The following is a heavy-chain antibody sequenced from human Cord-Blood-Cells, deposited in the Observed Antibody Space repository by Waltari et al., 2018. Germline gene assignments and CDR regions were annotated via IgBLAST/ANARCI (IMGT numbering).Heavy chain of an antibody. V-gene: IGHV3-21*01. J-gene: IGHJ2*01. CDR2: ISSSSYI. Sequence: EVQLVESGGGLVKPGGSLRLSCAASGFTFSSYSMNWVRQAPGKGLEWVSSISSSSYIYYADSVKGRFTISRDNAKNSLYLQMNSLRAEDTAVYYCARDAVDWYFDLWGRGTLVTVSS. CDR1: GFTFSSYS. CDR3: ARDAVDWYFDL.